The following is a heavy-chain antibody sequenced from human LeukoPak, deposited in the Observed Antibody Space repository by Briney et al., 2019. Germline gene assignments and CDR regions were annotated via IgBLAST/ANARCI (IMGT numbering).Heavy chain of an antibody. J-gene: IGHJ4*02. V-gene: IGHV3-23*01. CDR3: AKNRLLLDYFDY. CDR2: ISGSGGST. D-gene: IGHD2-2*01. CDR1: GFIFSSHT. Sequence: GGSLRLSCAASGFIFSSHTMSWVRQAPGKGLEWVSAISGSGGSTYYADSVKGRFTISRDNSKNTLYLQMNSLRAEDTAVYYCAKNRLLLDYFDYWGQGTLVTVSS.